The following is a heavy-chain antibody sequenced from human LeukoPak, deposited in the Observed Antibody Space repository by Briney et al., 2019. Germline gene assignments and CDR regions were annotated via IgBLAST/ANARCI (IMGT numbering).Heavy chain of an antibody. CDR3: ARGYSSSSLSTGY. CDR1: GFTFSSYS. CDR2: ISSSSSYI. V-gene: IGHV3-21*01. D-gene: IGHD6-6*01. J-gene: IGHJ4*02. Sequence: GGSLRLSCAASGFTFSSYSRNWVRQAPGKGLEWVSSISSSSSYIYYADSVKGRFTISRDNAKNSLYLQMNSLRAEDTAVYYCARGYSSSSLSTGYWGQGTLVTVSS.